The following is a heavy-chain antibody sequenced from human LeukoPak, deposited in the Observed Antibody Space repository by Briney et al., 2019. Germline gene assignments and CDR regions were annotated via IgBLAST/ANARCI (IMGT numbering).Heavy chain of an antibody. Sequence: PGGSLRLSCAASGFTFSSYGMSWVRQAPGKGLEWVSAISASGGSAYYADSVKGRFTTSRDNSKNTLYLQMNSLRAEDTAIYYCAKDSVVVVNDAFDIWGQGTMVTVSS. V-gene: IGHV3-23*01. CDR1: GFTFSSYG. CDR2: ISASGGSA. D-gene: IGHD3-22*01. CDR3: AKDSVVVVNDAFDI. J-gene: IGHJ3*02.